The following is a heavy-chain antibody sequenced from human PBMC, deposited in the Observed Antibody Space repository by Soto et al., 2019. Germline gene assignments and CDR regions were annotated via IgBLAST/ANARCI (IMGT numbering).Heavy chain of an antibody. Sequence: QVQLLQSGAEVKNPGASVKVSCKASGYTFTSVYIHWVRQAPGQGLEWMAIINPNGGSTNYAQNPQGRVTLTRDTSTNTVYMELSRPRSEGTAVYYCARGLTSGDYWGKGTLVTVSS. CDR3: ARGLTSGDY. CDR1: GYTFTSVY. V-gene: IGHV1-46*01. CDR2: INPNGGST. J-gene: IGHJ4*02. D-gene: IGHD7-27*01.